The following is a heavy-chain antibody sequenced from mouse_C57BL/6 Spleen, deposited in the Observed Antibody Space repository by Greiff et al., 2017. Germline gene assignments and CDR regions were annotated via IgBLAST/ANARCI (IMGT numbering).Heavy chain of an antibody. D-gene: IGHD1-1*01. CDR2: IYPGDGDT. CDR3: ARPSTVSYFDY. Sequence: QVQLKQSGPELVKPGASVKISCKASGYAFSSSWMNWVKQRPGKGLEWIGRIYPGDGDTNYNGKFKGKATLTADKSSSTAYMQLSSLTSEDSAVYCCARPSTVSYFDYWGQGTTLTVSS. J-gene: IGHJ2*01. CDR1: GYAFSSSW. V-gene: IGHV1-82*01.